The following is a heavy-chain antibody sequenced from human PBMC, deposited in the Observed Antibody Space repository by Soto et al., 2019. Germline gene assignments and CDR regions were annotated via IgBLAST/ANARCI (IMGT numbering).Heavy chain of an antibody. V-gene: IGHV3-30-3*01. Sequence: QVQLVESGGGVVQPGRSLRLSCAASGFTFSSYAMHWVRQAPGKGLEWVAVISYDESNKYYADSVKGRFTISRDNSKNTLYLQMNSLRAEDTAVYYCARTNGYYFYDAFDIWGQGTMVTVSS. CDR2: ISYDESNK. CDR1: GFTFSSYA. D-gene: IGHD3-22*01. CDR3: ARTNGYYFYDAFDI. J-gene: IGHJ3*02.